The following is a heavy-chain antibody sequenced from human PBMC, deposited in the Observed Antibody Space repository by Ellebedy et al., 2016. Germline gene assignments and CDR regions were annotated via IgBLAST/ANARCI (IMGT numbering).Heavy chain of an antibody. CDR1: GGTFSSYA. Sequence: SVKVSXXASGGTFSSYAISWVRQAPGQGLEWMGAIIPIFGTANYAQKFQGRVTITADESTSTAYMELSSLRSEDTAVYYCATALYYYDSSGYHDYFDYWGQGTLVTVSS. CDR2: IIPIFGTA. J-gene: IGHJ4*02. CDR3: ATALYYYDSSGYHDYFDY. D-gene: IGHD3-22*01. V-gene: IGHV1-69*13.